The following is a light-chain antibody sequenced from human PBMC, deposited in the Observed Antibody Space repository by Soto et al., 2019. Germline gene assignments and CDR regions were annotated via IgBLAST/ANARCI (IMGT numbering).Light chain of an antibody. J-gene: IGKJ3*01. Sequence: IQITHPPSSLSASLGYTFTITCRASQPIDRYLNWFQQKSGQAPKLLMNAASTLRSGVPSRFSASGSGTDFTLTISSLQPEDYATYYCQQSYNAPFNFGPGTKVDIK. CDR3: QQSYNAPFN. CDR1: QPIDRY. CDR2: AAS. V-gene: IGKV1-39*01.